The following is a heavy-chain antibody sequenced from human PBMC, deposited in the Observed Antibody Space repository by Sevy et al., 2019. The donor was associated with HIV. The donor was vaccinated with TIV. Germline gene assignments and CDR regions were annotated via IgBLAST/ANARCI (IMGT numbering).Heavy chain of an antibody. CDR3: ARGRGYGGTYLDS. CDR1: GGSVSSGSYY. CDR2: IYDTVVT. D-gene: IGHD5-12*01. Sequence: SETLSLTCTVSGGSVSSGSYYWSWIRQPPGKGLEWIGYIYDTVVTNKNPSLKSRVTISVDTSKNQFSLKLSSVTAADTAMYSCARGRGYGGTYLDSWGQGTLVTVSS. J-gene: IGHJ4*02. V-gene: IGHV4-61*01.